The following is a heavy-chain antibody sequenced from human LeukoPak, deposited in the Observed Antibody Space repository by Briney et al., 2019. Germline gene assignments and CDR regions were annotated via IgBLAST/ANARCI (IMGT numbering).Heavy chain of an antibody. J-gene: IGHJ4*02. CDR2: IHCSGST. CDR3: ARVWGGYSYYFDY. D-gene: IGHD5-18*01. CDR1: GGSISSYY. Sequence: SETLSLTCTVSGGSISSYYWSWIRQPPGKGLEWIGYIHCSGSTNYNPSLKSRVAISVDTSKNQFSLKLSSVTAADTAVYYCARVWGGYSYYFDYWGQGTLVTVSS. V-gene: IGHV4-59*08.